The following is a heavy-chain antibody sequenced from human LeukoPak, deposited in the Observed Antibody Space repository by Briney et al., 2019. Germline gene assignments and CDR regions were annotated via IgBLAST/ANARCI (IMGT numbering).Heavy chain of an antibody. CDR1: GFTFSSYG. CDR2: IRYDGSNN. J-gene: IGHJ4*02. CDR3: AKDADYYGSGSYYYFDY. V-gene: IGHV3-30*02. D-gene: IGHD3-10*01. Sequence: PGGSLRLSCAASGFTFSSYGMHWVRQAPGKGLEWVAFIRYDGSNNYYADSVKGRFTISRDNSKNTLYLQMNSLRAEDTAVYYCAKDADYYGSGSYYYFDYWGQGTLVTVSS.